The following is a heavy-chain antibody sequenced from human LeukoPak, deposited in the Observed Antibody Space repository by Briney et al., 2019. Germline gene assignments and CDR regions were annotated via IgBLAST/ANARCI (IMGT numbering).Heavy chain of an antibody. V-gene: IGHV1-18*01. J-gene: IGHJ6*03. CDR3: ARDIASTYYYYMDV. CDR2: IRPSTGDT. Sequence: ASVKVSCKASGYTFTSHGISWGRQAPGQGLEWMGWIRPSTGDTDYALKFQGRVTLTTDTYTSTAYMELRSLRSDDTALYYCARDIASTYYYYMDVWGKGTTVTVSS. D-gene: IGHD2-15*01. CDR1: GYTFTSHG.